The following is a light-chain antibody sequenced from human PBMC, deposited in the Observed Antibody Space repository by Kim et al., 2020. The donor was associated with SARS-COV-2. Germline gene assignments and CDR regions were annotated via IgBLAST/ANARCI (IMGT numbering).Light chain of an antibody. V-gene: IGLV9-49*01. CDR2: VGTGGIVG. J-gene: IGLJ3*02. CDR1: SGYSNYK. CDR3: GADHGSGSNFVYV. Sequence: CTRSSGYSNYKVDWYQQRPGKGPRFVMRVGTGGIVGSKGDGIPDRFSVLGSGLNRYLTIKNIQEEDESDYHCGADHGSGSNFVYVFGGGTQLTVL.